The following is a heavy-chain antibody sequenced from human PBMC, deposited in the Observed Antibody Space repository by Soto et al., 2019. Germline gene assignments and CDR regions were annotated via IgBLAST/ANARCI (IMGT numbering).Heavy chain of an antibody. J-gene: IGHJ2*01. D-gene: IGHD3-9*01. CDR3: ARHVHYDILTATYFDL. Sequence: QVQLQESGPGLVKPSETLSLTCTVSGGSISSYYWSWIRQPPGKGLEWIGYIYYSGRTNYNPSLKARVTISGDTSKNQFSLKLSSVTAADTAVYYCARHVHYDILTATYFDLWGRGTLVTVSS. CDR2: IYYSGRT. V-gene: IGHV4-59*08. CDR1: GGSISSYY.